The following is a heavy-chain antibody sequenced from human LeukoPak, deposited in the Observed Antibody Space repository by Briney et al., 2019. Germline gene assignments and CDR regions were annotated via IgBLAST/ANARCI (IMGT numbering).Heavy chain of an antibody. J-gene: IGHJ4*02. CDR1: GVSISSHY. D-gene: IGHD4-11*01. CDR2: IYYSGST. Sequence: SETLSLTCTASGVSISSHYWSWIRQPPGKGLEWIGYIYYSGSTNYNPSLKSRVTISVDTSKNQFSLKLSSVTAADTAVYYCARAGNYETFDYWGQGTLVTVSS. V-gene: IGHV4-59*11. CDR3: ARAGNYETFDY.